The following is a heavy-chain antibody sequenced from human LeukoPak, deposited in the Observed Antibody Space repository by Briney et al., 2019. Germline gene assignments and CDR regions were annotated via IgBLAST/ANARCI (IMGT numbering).Heavy chain of an antibody. V-gene: IGHV3-11*01. Sequence: GGSLRLSCAASRFTFSDYYMSWIRQAPAKGLAWVSYISSSGSTIYYADSVKGRFTISRDNAKNSLYLQMNSLRAEDTAVYYCARDGIAASQIPGRFDPWGQGTLVTVSS. D-gene: IGHD6-13*01. CDR1: RFTFSDYY. J-gene: IGHJ5*02. CDR2: ISSSGSTI. CDR3: ARDGIAASQIPGRFDP.